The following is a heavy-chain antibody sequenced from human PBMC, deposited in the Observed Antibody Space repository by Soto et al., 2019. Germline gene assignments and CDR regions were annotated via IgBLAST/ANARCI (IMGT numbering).Heavy chain of an antibody. CDR3: ARRGGVIDPHDY. CDR2: IYPGDSDT. V-gene: IGHV5-51*01. Sequence: PXESLKVSWKSSGYSFTSYLIGWVLQMPGKGLEWMGIIYPGDSDTRYSPSFQGQVTISADKSISTAYLQWSSLKASDTAMYYCARRGGVIDPHDYWGQGTLVTVSS. CDR1: GYSFTSYL. D-gene: IGHD3-10*01. J-gene: IGHJ4*02.